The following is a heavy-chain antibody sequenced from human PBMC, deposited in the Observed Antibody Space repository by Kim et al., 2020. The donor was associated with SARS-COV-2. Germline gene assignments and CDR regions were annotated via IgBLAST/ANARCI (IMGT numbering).Heavy chain of an antibody. D-gene: IGHD6-13*01. CDR1: GFTFSSSG. Sequence: GGSLRLSCAASGFTFSSSGMHWVRQAPGKGLEWVAIICDDGTNKYYADSVKGRFTISRDNSQNTVYLQMNSLRTEDTAVYYCAKDKWGSSWFLDYWGQGTLVTVSS. V-gene: IGHV3-30*02. CDR3: AKDKWGSSWFLDY. J-gene: IGHJ4*02. CDR2: ICDDGTNK.